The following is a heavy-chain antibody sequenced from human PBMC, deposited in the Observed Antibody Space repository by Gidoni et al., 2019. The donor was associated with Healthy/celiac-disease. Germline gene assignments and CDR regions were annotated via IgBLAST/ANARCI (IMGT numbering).Heavy chain of an antibody. V-gene: IGHV3-49*04. D-gene: IGHD6-19*01. Sequence: EVQLVESGGGLVQPGRSLRLSCTASGFTFGDYAMSWVRQAPGKGLEWVGFIRSKAYGGTTEYAASVKGRFTISRDDSKSIAYLQMNSLKTEDTAVYYCTRERYSSGIDYWGQGTLVTVSS. CDR1: GFTFGDYA. CDR3: TRERYSSGIDY. J-gene: IGHJ4*02. CDR2: IRSKAYGGTT.